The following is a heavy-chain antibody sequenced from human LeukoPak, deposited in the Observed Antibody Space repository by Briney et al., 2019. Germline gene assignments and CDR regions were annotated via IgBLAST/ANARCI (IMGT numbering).Heavy chain of an antibody. CDR2: ISSSGSST. Sequence: PGGSLRLSCAASGFTFSSYTMHWVRQAPGKGLEYDSAISSSGSSTYYADSVKGRFTISRDNSKNTLYPQMGSLRAEDMAVYYCARGSSREALGYWGQGTLVTVSS. J-gene: IGHJ4*02. V-gene: IGHV3-64*02. D-gene: IGHD6-13*01. CDR3: ARGSSREALGY. CDR1: GFTFSSYT.